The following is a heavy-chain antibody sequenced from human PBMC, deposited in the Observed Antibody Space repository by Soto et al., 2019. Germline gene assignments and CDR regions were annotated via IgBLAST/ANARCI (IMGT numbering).Heavy chain of an antibody. CDR2: ISPSGYDT. V-gene: IGHV3-23*01. J-gene: IGHJ5*02. CDR1: GFTFNIYA. Sequence: EVQVLESGGGLVQPGGSLRLSCAASGFTFNIYAMSWVRQAPGKGLEWVSAISPSGYDTYYADSVKGRFTISRDNSKNTLYLQMNSLRAGDTAVFYCARDCWGQFDPWGQGTLVTVSS. D-gene: IGHD7-27*01. CDR3: ARDCWGQFDP.